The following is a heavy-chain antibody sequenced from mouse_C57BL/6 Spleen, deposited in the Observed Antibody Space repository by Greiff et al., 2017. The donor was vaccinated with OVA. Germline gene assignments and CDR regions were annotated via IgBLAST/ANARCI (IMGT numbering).Heavy chain of an antibody. D-gene: IGHD5-1*01. V-gene: IGHV7-1*01. CDR2: SRNKANDYTT. J-gene: IGHJ3*01. CDR3: ARAANSEYNACAY. CDR1: GFTFSDFY. Sequence: DVKLVESGGGLVQSGRSLRLSCATSGFTFSDFYMEWVRQAPGKGLEWIAASRNKANDYTTEYSASVKGRFIVSRDTSQSILYLLMNALRAEDTAIYYCARAANSEYNACAYWGQGTLVTVSA.